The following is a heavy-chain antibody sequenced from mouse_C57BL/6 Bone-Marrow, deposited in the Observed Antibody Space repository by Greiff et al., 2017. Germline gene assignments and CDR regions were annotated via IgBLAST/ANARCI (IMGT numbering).Heavy chain of an antibody. J-gene: IGHJ4*01. CDR2: FHPGSGGT. V-gene: IGHV1-54*01. Sequence: VKLLESGAELVRPGTSVKVSCKASGYAFTNYSIEWVKQRPGQGLEWIGVFHPGSGGTNDNEKFKGKATLTVDKSSSTVYLQLSRLTSDDSDVCSRRRNSYYDLDYWGQGTTVTVSS. CDR1: GYAFTNYS. CDR3: RRNSYYDLDY.